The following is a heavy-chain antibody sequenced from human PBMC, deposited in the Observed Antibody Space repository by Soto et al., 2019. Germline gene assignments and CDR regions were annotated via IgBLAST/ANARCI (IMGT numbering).Heavy chain of an antibody. V-gene: IGHV4-4*02. CDR3: ARDRDGSGSYFAY. D-gene: IGHD3-10*01. CDR2: IYHSGST. Sequence: QVQLQESGPGLVKPSGTLSLTCAVSSGSISSSNWWSWVRQPPGKGLEWIGEIYHSGSTNYNPSRKSRVTISVDKSKNQFSLKLISVTAADTAVYYCARDRDGSGSYFAYWGQGTLVTVSS. CDR1: SGSISSSNW. J-gene: IGHJ4*02.